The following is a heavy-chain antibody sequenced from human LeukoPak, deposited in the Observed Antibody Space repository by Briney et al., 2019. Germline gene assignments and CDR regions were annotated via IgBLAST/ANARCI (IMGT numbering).Heavy chain of an antibody. J-gene: IGHJ4*02. CDR2: IYSGVST. V-gene: IGHV3-53*01. CDR3: ARESHGSGSYPNFDY. Sequence: GGSLRLSCAASGFTVSSNYMSRVRRSPGQGLECGSVIYSGVSTYYADSVQAPFIISRDNSKNTLYLPTSSRRAEATAVHYYARESHGSGSYPNFDYRGQGTLVTVSS. CDR1: GFTVSSNY. D-gene: IGHD3-10*01.